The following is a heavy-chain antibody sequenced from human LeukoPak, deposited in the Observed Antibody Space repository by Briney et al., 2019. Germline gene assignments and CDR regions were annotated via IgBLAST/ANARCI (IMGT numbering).Heavy chain of an antibody. Sequence: KPLETLSLTCTVSGGSNYWTWIRQAPGKGLEWIAYIHYSGSPHYNPSLRSRVTISIDTSKNQLSLKLNSVTAADTAVYYCARVSRYYYDSSGYYRWGFDPWGQGTLVTVSS. CDR1: GGSNY. CDR2: IHYSGSP. CDR3: ARVSRYYYDSSGYYRWGFDP. J-gene: IGHJ5*02. D-gene: IGHD3-22*01. V-gene: IGHV4-59*08.